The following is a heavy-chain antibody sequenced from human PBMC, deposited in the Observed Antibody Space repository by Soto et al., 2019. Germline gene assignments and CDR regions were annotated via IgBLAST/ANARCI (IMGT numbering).Heavy chain of an antibody. D-gene: IGHD4-17*01. J-gene: IGHJ3*02. V-gene: IGHV2-5*02. Sequence: QITLKESGPTLVKPTQTLTLTCTFSGFSLSTSGVGVGWIRQPPGKALEWLALIYWDDDKRYSPSLKSRLTITKETSKNQVVLTMTNMDPVDTATYYCAHRAIYGDYAFGPDSPGYIAQSFDIWGQGTMVTVSS. CDR1: GFSLSTSGVG. CDR3: AHRAIYGDYAFGPDSPGYIAQSFDI. CDR2: IYWDDDK.